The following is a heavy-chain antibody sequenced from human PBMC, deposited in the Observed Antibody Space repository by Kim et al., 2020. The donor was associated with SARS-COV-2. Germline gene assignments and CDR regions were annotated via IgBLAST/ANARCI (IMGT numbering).Heavy chain of an antibody. CDR3: ARDERASYYYCSGSPNHPVY. J-gene: IGHJ4*02. CDR2: ISAYNGNT. CDR1: GYTFTSYG. Sequence: ASVKVSCKASGYTFTSYGISWVRQAPGQGLEWMGWISAYNGNTNYAQKLQGRVTMTTDTSTSTAYMELRSLRSDDTAVYYCARDERASYYYCSGSPNHPVYWGQGTLVTVSS. V-gene: IGHV1-18*01. D-gene: IGHD3-10*01.